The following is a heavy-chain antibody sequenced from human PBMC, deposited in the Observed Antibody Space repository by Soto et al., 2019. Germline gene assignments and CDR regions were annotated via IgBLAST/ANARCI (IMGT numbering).Heavy chain of an antibody. CDR3: AKKWGIASDAAFDI. CDR1: GGSISLSNW. D-gene: IGHD6-13*01. CDR2: VYHSGST. Sequence: QVQLQESGPGLVKPSGTLSLTCGVSGGSISLSNWWSWVRQPPGKGLEWIGEVYHSGSTNHNPSLKSRVIISVDKSKNQFSLRLSSVTAADTAVYYCAKKWGIASDAAFDIWGQGTMVTVSS. J-gene: IGHJ3*02. V-gene: IGHV4-4*02.